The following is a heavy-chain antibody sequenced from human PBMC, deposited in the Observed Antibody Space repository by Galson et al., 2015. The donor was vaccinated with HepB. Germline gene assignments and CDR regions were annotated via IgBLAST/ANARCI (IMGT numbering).Heavy chain of an antibody. D-gene: IGHD3-3*01. CDR3: ATAVTIFVLYGMDV. Sequence: SVKVSCKVSGYTLTELSMHWVRQAPGKGLEWMGGFDPEDGETIYAQKFQGRVTMTEDTSTDTAYMELSSLRSEDTAVYYCATAVTIFVLYGMDVWGQGTTVTVSS. V-gene: IGHV1-24*01. J-gene: IGHJ6*02. CDR2: FDPEDGET. CDR1: GYTLTELS.